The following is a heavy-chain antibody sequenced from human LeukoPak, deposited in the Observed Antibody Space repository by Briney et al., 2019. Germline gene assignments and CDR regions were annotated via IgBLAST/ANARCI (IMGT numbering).Heavy chain of an antibody. J-gene: IGHJ4*02. V-gene: IGHV3-7*01. Sequence: GGSLRLSCAASGFSFSTSWMSWVRQAPGKGLEWVATIHVDGSQTFYVDSVRGRFTISRDNAKNSVYLQMIRLRAEDTAVYYCARDRAYGTFDYWGQGTLATVSS. CDR3: ARDRAYGTFDY. CDR2: IHVDGSQT. D-gene: IGHD2-8*01. CDR1: GFSFSTSW.